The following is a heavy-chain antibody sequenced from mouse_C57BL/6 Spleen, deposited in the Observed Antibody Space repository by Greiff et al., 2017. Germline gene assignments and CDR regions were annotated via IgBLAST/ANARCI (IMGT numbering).Heavy chain of an antibody. CDR3: ARGVYDGHGTMDY. J-gene: IGHJ4*01. CDR1: GYTFTSYW. D-gene: IGHD2-3*01. Sequence: QVQLKQPGAELVKPGASVKLSCKASGYTFTSYWMHWVKQRPGQGLEWIGMIHPNSGSTNYNEKFKSKATLTVDKSSSTAYMQLSSLTSEDSAVYYCARGVYDGHGTMDYWGQGTSVTVSS. V-gene: IGHV1-64*01. CDR2: IHPNSGST.